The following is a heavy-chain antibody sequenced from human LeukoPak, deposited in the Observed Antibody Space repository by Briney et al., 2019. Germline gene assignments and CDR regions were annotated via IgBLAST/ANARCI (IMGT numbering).Heavy chain of an antibody. Sequence: PGGSLRLSCVASGFTFSSYGMQWVRQAPGKGLEWVAFIGFDGSKIYYADSVKGRFTISRDNSKNTVNLQMNSLRVEDTAVYYCAKDSDTYGHRHFDHWGQGTLDTVSS. J-gene: IGHJ4*02. V-gene: IGHV3-30*02. CDR3: AKDSDTYGHRHFDH. D-gene: IGHD2-8*01. CDR2: IGFDGSKI. CDR1: GFTFSSYG.